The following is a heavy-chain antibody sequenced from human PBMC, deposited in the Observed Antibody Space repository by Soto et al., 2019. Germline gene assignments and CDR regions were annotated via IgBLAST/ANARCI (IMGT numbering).Heavy chain of an antibody. Sequence: VGSLRLSCAASGFTFSSYWLHWVRQAPGKGLVWVSRINNDGSDTTYADSVNGRFTISRDNAKNTVYLQMNSLRAEDTAVYYCVRDKPHNWFDPWGQGTPVTVSS. CDR3: VRDKPHNWFDP. J-gene: IGHJ5*02. V-gene: IGHV3-74*01. CDR1: GFTFSSYW. CDR2: INNDGSDT.